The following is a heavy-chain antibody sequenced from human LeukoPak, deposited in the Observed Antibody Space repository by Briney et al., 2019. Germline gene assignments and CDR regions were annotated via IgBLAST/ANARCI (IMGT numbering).Heavy chain of an antibody. J-gene: IGHJ4*02. V-gene: IGHV3-66*01. CDR2: IYSGGST. D-gene: IGHD3-22*01. CDR3: ARDSYSYDSSGYFFPAGFDY. Sequence: PGGSLRLSCAASGFTVSTNYMTWVRQAPGKGLEWVSLIYSGGSTNYSDSVKGRFTISRDNSKNTLYLQMNSLRAEDTAVYYCARDSYSYDSSGYFFPAGFDYWGQGTLVTVSS. CDR1: GFTVSTNY.